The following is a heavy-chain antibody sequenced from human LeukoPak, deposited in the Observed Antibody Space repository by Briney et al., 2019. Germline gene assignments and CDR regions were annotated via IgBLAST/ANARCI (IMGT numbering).Heavy chain of an antibody. J-gene: IGHJ5*02. V-gene: IGHV4-4*07. CDR2: IYTSGST. CDR3: ARDYYGSGSYYKWFDP. D-gene: IGHD3-10*01. CDR1: GGSISSYY. Sequence: SETLSLTCTVSGGSISSYYWSWIRQPAGKGLEWIGRIYTSGSTNYNPSLKSRVTMSVGTSKNQFSLKLSSVTAADTAVYYCARDYYGSGSYYKWFDPWGQGTLVTVSS.